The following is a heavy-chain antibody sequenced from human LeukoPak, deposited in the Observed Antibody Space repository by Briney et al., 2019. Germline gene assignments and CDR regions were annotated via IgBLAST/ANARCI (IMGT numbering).Heavy chain of an antibody. J-gene: IGHJ4*02. CDR3: AKGDQLLSLYYFDY. V-gene: IGHV3-23*01. Sequence: GGSLRLSCAASGFTFSSYAMSWVRQAPGKGLEWVSAISGSGGSTYYADFVKGRGTISRDNSKNTLYLQMNSLRAEDTAVYYCAKGDQLLSLYYFDYWGQGTLVTVSS. CDR2: ISGSGGST. D-gene: IGHD2-2*01. CDR1: GFTFSSYA.